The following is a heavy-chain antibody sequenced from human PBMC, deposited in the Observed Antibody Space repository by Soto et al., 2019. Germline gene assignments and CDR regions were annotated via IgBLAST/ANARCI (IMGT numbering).Heavy chain of an antibody. V-gene: IGHV1-3*01. J-gene: IGHJ5*02. D-gene: IGHD4-17*01. CDR3: ARGYGGYFHWFDP. Sequence: QVQLVQSGAEVKKPGASVKVSCKASGYTFTSYAMHWVRQAPGQRLEWMGWNNAGNGNTIYSQKFQGRVTITRDTXASTAYMDLSSLRSEDTAVYYCARGYGGYFHWFDPWGQGTLVTVSS. CDR2: NNAGNGNT. CDR1: GYTFTSYA.